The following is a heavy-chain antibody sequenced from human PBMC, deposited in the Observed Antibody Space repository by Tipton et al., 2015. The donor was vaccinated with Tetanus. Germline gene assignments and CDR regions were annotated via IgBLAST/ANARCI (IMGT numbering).Heavy chain of an antibody. J-gene: IGHJ2*01. D-gene: IGHD3-3*02. CDR2: LTYSGRT. Sequence: TLSLTCIVSGGSMSSGGHYGAWVRQSPGQGLEWIGSLTYSGRTYYNPSLKSRVTISLDASTSQFSLKLTSATAADTAVYYCARERIRLIGEVIFRYFDLWGRGTLVTVSS. V-gene: IGHV4-39*07. CDR3: ARERIRLIGEVIFRYFDL. CDR1: GGSMSSGGHY.